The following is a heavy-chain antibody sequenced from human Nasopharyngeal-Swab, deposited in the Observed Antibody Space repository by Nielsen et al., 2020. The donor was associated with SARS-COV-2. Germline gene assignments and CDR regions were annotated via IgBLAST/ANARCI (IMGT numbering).Heavy chain of an antibody. J-gene: IGHJ4*02. V-gene: IGHV1-24*01. Sequence: ASVKVSCKVSGYTLTELSMHWVRQAPGKGLEWMGGFDPEDGETIYAQKFQGRVTMTEDTSTDTAYMELSNLRSEDTAVYYCATDLMVAARPWGSFDYWGQGTLVTVSS. CDR3: ATDLMVAARPWGSFDY. CDR2: FDPEDGET. CDR1: GYTLTELS. D-gene: IGHD6-6*01.